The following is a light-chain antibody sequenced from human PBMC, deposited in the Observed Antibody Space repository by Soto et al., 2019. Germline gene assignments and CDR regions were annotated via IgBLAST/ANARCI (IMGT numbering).Light chain of an antibody. CDR3: QQRSNWPPSWT. CDR1: QSVSSY. V-gene: IGKV3-11*01. Sequence: EIVLTQSPATLSLSPGERATLSCRASQSVSSYLAWYQQKPGQAPRLLIYDVSNRATGIPARFSGSGSGTDFTLTISSLEPEDFAVYYCQQRSNWPPSWTFGQGTKVEIK. CDR2: DVS. J-gene: IGKJ1*01.